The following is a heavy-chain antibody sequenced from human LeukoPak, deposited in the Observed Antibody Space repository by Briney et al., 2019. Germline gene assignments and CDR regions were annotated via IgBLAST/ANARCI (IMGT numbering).Heavy chain of an antibody. D-gene: IGHD3-22*01. CDR1: GGSISSSSYY. V-gene: IGHV4-39*01. CDR2: IYYSGST. J-gene: IGHJ3*01. Sequence: SETLSLTCAVSGGSISSSSYYWAWIRQPPGKGLEWIVTIYYSGSTYHNPSLKSRVTMSVDTSRDQFSLKLSSVDAADTAVYYCAKAGVRYFDSSGLYAFDFWGQGTTVTVSS. CDR3: AKAGVRYFDSSGLYAFDF.